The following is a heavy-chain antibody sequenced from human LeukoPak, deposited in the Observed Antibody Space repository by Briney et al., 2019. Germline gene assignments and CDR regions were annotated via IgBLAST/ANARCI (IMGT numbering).Heavy chain of an antibody. CDR2: IIPIFGTA. V-gene: IGHV1-69*06. Sequence: GASVKVSCKASGGTFSSYAISWVRQAPGQGLEWMGGIIPIFGTANYAQKFQGRVTITADKSTSTAYMELSSLRSEDTAVYYCARAMMWYDSSGYRYFDYWGQGTLVTVSS. D-gene: IGHD3-22*01. CDR1: GGTFSSYA. CDR3: ARAMMWYDSSGYRYFDY. J-gene: IGHJ4*02.